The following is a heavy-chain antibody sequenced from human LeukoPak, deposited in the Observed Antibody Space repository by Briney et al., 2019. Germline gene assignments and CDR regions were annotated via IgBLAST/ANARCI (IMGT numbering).Heavy chain of an antibody. CDR3: ARASGDIVETATMGSY. CDR2: ISSSSSSI. CDR1: GFTFNSYS. D-gene: IGHD5-18*01. Sequence: GGSLRLSCAASGFTFNSYSMSWVRQAPGKGLEWVSSISSSSSSIYYADSVKGRFTISRDNAKNSLYLQMNSLRTEDTAVYYCARASGDIVETATMGSYWGQGTLVTVSS. J-gene: IGHJ4*02. V-gene: IGHV3-21*01.